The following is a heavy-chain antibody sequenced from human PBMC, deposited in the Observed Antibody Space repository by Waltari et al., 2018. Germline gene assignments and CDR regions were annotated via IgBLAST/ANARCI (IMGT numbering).Heavy chain of an antibody. CDR1: GFTFSSYW. V-gene: IGHV3-7*01. CDR2: IKQDGSEK. J-gene: IGHJ4*02. CDR3: ARLYNTGWYGIDY. Sequence: EVQLVESGGGLVQPGGSLRLSCAASGFTFSSYWMSWVRQAPGKGLEWVANIKQDGSEKYSVDSVKGRFTISRDNAKNSLSLLMNSLRAEDTAVYFCARLYNTGWYGIDYWGQGTLVTVSS. D-gene: IGHD6-19*01.